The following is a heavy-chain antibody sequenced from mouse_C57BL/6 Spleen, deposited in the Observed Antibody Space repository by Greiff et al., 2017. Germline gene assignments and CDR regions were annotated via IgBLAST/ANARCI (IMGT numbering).Heavy chain of an antibody. CDR2: IDPNSGGT. CDR1: GYTFTSYW. V-gene: IGHV1-72*01. D-gene: IGHD1-1*01. J-gene: IGHJ4*01. CDR3: ASIRATVVATRYAMDY. Sequence: VQLQQPGAELVKPGASVKLSCKASGYTFTSYWMHWVKQRPGRGLEWIGRIDPNSGGTKYNEKFKSKATLTVDKPSSTAYMQLSSLTSEDSAVYYCASIRATVVATRYAMDYWGQGTSVTVSS.